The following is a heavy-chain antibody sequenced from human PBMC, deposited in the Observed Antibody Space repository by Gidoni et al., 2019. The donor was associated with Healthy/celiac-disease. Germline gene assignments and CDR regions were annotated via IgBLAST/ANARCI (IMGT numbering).Heavy chain of an antibody. V-gene: IGHV4-34*01. CDR1: GGSCSGYY. D-gene: IGHD6-13*01. CDR2: INHSGST. Sequence: QVQLQQWGAGLLKPSATLSLTCAVYGGSCSGYYWSWIRQPPGKGLEWIGEINHSGSTNYNPSLKSRVTISVDTSKNQFSLKLSSVTAADTAVYYCARGFRGADYSSSWYLDYWGQGTLVTVSS. J-gene: IGHJ4*02. CDR3: ARGFRGADYSSSWYLDY.